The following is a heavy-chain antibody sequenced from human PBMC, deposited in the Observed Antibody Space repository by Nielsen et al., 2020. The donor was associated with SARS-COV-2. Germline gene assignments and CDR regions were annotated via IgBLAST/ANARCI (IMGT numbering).Heavy chain of an antibody. V-gene: IGHV3-30-3*01. CDR1: GFTFSSYA. D-gene: IGHD3-9*01. CDR2: ISYDGSNK. J-gene: IGHJ4*02. CDR3: AKEMTGYYRGFDY. Sequence: GESLKISCAASGFTFSSYAMHWVRQAPGKGLEWVAVISYDGSNKYYADSVKGRFTISRDNSKNTLYLQMNSLRAEDTAVYYCAKEMTGYYRGFDYWGQGTLVTVSS.